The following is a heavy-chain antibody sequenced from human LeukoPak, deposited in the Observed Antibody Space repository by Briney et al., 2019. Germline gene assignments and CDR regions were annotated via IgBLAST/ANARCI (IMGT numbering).Heavy chain of an antibody. CDR1: GYTFTVYY. J-gene: IGHJ4*02. CDR3: ARGGPGIAARLGDDY. D-gene: IGHD6-6*01. V-gene: IGHV1-2*02. CDR2: INPNSGGT. Sequence: ASVTVSFKASGYTFTVYYMHWVRQAPGQGLEWMGWINPNSGGTNYAQKFQGRVTMTSDTSISTAYMELSRLRSDDTAVYYCARGGPGIAARLGDDYWGQGTLVTVSS.